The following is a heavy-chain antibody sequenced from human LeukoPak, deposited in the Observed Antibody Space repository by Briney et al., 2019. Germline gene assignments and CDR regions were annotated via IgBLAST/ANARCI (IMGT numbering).Heavy chain of an antibody. D-gene: IGHD3-16*02. CDR1: GYTFTSYA. J-gene: IGHJ5*02. Sequence: ASVKVSCKASGYTFTSYAMNWVRQAPGQGLEWMGWINTNTGNPTYAQGFTGRFVFSLDTSVSTAYLQISSLQAEDTAVYYCAGDKIMIMFGGVIANWFDPWGQGTLVTVSS. CDR3: AGDKIMIMFGGVIANWFDP. V-gene: IGHV7-4-1*02. CDR2: INTNTGNP.